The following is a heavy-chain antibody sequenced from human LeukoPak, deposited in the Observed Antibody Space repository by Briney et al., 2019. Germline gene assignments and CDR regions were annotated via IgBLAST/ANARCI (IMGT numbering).Heavy chain of an antibody. D-gene: IGHD3-22*01. V-gene: IGHV1-2*02. Sequence: ASVKVSCKTSGHSFPGYHIHWVRQAPGQGLEWMGRINPNSGGTNSAQKFQGRVTMTRDTSISTAYMEVSSLRSDDTAVYYCARVIPDGYFPFDYWGQGTLVTVSS. J-gene: IGHJ4*02. CDR3: ARVIPDGYFPFDY. CDR2: INPNSGGT. CDR1: GHSFPGYH.